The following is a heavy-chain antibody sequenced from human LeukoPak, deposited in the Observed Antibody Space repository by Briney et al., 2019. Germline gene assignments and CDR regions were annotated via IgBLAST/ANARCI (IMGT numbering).Heavy chain of an antibody. CDR1: GGSISSGSYY. D-gene: IGHD3-10*01. CDR2: IYTSGST. J-gene: IGHJ4*02. CDR3: ARDGSRGSFYFDY. V-gene: IGHV4-61*02. Sequence: PSETLSLTCTVSGGSISSGSYYWSWIRQPAGKGLEWIARIYTSGSTNYNPSLKSRVTISVDTSKSQFSLKLSSVTAADTAVYYCARDGSRGSFYFDYWGQGTLVTVSS.